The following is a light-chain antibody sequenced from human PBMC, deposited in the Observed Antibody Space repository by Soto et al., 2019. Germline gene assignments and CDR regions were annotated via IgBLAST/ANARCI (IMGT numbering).Light chain of an antibody. V-gene: IGKV3-20*01. CDR2: DAS. J-gene: IGKJ3*01. Sequence: EIVLTQSPGTLSLSPGERATLSCMASQSVTSNSLAWYQHKLGQAPRLLIYDASSRATGIPDRFSGSGSGTDFTLTISRLEPEDFAVYFCQQFGTSPGTFGPGTKVDIK. CDR3: QQFGTSPGT. CDR1: QSVTSNS.